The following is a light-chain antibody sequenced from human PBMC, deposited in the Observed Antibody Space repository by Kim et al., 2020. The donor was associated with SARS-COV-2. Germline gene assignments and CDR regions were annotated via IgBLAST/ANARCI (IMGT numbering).Light chain of an antibody. J-gene: IGKJ2*01. CDR2: GAS. V-gene: IGKV1-27*01. CDR3: QKYNSGPYT. Sequence: DIQMTQSPSSLSAPVGDRVTITCRASQGIDNYLAWYQQKPGKVPKLLIYGASTLQPGVPSRFSGSASGTDFTLTISSLQPEDVATYYCQKYNSGPYTFGQGTKLEI. CDR1: QGIDNY.